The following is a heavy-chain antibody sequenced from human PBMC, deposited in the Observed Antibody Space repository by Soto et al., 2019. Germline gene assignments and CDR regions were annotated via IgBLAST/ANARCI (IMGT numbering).Heavy chain of an antibody. D-gene: IGHD3-3*01. J-gene: IGHJ5*02. CDR2: IYPSGNT. CDR1: GGSISSSNW. V-gene: IGHV4-4*02. CDR3: ARVESPPSVHH. Sequence: QVQLQESGPGLVKSSGTLSLTCTVSGGSISSSNWWTWVRQTPGKGLEWIGEIYPSGNTNYNPSPRSRVTISVDKSKNQFSPSLNSATAADTAVYYCARVESPPSVHHWGQGTLVTVSS.